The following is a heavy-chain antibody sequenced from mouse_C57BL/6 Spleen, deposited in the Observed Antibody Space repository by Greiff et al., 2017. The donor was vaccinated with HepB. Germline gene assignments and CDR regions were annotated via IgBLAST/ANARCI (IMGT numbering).Heavy chain of an antibody. V-gene: IGHV1-69*01. D-gene: IGHD2-2*01. CDR2: IDPSDSYT. J-gene: IGHJ4*01. CDR3: ARGWLRYYYAMDY. Sequence: QSCKASGYTFTSYWMHWVKQRPGQGLEWIGEIDPSDSYTNYNQKFKGKSTLTVDKSSSTAYMQLSSLTSEDSAVYYCARGWLRYYYAMDYWGQGTSVTVSS. CDR1: GYTFTSYW.